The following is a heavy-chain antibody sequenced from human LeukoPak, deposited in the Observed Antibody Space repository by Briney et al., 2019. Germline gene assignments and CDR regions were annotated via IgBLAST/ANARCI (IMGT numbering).Heavy chain of an antibody. CDR2: IYHSGST. D-gene: IGHD2-21*01. V-gene: IGHV4-38-2*02. CDR3: ARAPYSDY. CDR1: GYSISSGYY. Sequence: SETLSLTCTVSGYSISSGYYWGWIRQPPGKGLEWIGSIYHSGSTYYNPSLKSRVTISVDTSKNQFSLKLSSVTAADTAVYHCARAPYSDYWGQGTLVTVSS. J-gene: IGHJ4*02.